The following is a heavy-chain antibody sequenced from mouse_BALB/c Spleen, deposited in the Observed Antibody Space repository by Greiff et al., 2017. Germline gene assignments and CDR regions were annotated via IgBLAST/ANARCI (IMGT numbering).Heavy chain of an antibody. CDR3: ARRDYYGSSYYFDY. CDR1: GYTFTDYN. J-gene: IGHJ2*01. D-gene: IGHD1-1*01. V-gene: IGHV1S29*02. CDR2: IYPYNGGT. Sequence: EVQLQQSGLELVKPGASVKISCKASGYTFTDYNMHWVKQSHGKSLEWIGYIYPYNGGTGYNQKFKSKATLTVDNSSSTAYMELRSLTSEDSAVYYCARRDYYGSSYYFDYWGQGTTLTVSS.